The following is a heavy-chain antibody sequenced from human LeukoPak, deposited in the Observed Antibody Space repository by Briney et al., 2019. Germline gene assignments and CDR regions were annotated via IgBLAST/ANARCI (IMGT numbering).Heavy chain of an antibody. D-gene: IGHD3-16*01. CDR2: ISSSSSYI. J-gene: IGHJ4*02. V-gene: IGHV3-21*01. Sequence: PGGSLRLSCAASGFTFSSYWMSWVRQAPGKGLEWVSSISSSSSYIYYADSVKGRFTISGDNAKNSLYLQMNSLRAEDTAVYYCARDEYQELTHVMGWGQGTLVTVSS. CDR1: GFTFSSYW. CDR3: ARDEYQELTHVMG.